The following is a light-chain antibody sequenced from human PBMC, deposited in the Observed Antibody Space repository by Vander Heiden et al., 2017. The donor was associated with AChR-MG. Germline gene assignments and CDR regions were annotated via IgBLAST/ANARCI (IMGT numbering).Light chain of an antibody. CDR2: DVS. CDR1: SSDVGGYKY. V-gene: IGLV2-14*03. CDR3: SSYTSSSTYV. Sequence: QSALTQPASVSGSPGQPITISCTGTSSDVGGYKYVSWYQHHPGKAPKLMIYDVSNRPSGVSNRFSGSKSGNTASLTISGLQAEDEADYYCSSYTSSSTYVFGTGTKVTVL. J-gene: IGLJ1*01.